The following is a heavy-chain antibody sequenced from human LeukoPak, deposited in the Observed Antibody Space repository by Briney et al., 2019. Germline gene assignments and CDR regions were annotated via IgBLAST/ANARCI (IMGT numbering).Heavy chain of an antibody. D-gene: IGHD1-26*01. Sequence: PGGSLRLSCAASGFTVSSNYMSWVRQAPGKGLEWVSVIYSGGSTYYADSVKGRFTISRDNSKNTLYLQMNSLRAEDTAVYYCARWESGSYLILDHWGQGTLVTVSS. CDR2: IYSGGST. CDR1: GFTVSSNY. V-gene: IGHV3-66*01. CDR3: ARWESGSYLILDH. J-gene: IGHJ4*02.